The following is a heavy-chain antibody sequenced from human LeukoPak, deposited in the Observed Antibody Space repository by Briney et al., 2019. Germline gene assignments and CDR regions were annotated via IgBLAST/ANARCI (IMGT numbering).Heavy chain of an antibody. Sequence: GGSLRLSCVVSGFTFSTYEMNWVRQAPGPGLEWVSHISSSNNNIQYADSVKGRFTISRDNAKNSLYLQMDSLRVEDTGIYYCAKGVWGTYHAFDCWGQGILVTVSS. D-gene: IGHD3-16*02. CDR3: AKGVWGTYHAFDC. V-gene: IGHV3-48*03. CDR2: ISSSNNNI. J-gene: IGHJ4*02. CDR1: GFTFSTYE.